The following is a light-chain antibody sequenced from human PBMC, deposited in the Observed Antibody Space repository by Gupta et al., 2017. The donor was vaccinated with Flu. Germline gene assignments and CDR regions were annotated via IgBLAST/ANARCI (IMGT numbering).Light chain of an antibody. Sequence: SSELTQDPAVSVALGETVTITCQGDSLRSNYASWFQQKPGQAPVLVSSGNGNRPSGIPDRFSGSSSGDTASFTITGAQAEDEADYYCNSRARRPKHVVFGGGTKLTVL. CDR2: GNG. CDR3: NSRARRPKHVV. CDR1: SLRSNY. J-gene: IGLJ2*01. V-gene: IGLV3-19*01.